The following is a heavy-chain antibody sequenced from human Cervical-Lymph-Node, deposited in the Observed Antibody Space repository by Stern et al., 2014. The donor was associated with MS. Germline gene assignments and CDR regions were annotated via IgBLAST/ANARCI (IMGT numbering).Heavy chain of an antibody. V-gene: IGHV1-58*01. Sequence: QLVESGPEVNTPGSSVKVSCKASGFTFSNSGVQWVRQTRGQRLEWIGWIVVDSGKTNYAQKFQERVTITRDRSTSTAYMELSSLRSEDTAVFYCAAGDTVAMLGTAIDAFDIWGQGTMVTVSS. CDR3: AAGDTVAMLGTAIDAFDI. D-gene: IGHD4-17*01. J-gene: IGHJ3*02. CDR2: IVVDSGKT. CDR1: GFTFSNSG.